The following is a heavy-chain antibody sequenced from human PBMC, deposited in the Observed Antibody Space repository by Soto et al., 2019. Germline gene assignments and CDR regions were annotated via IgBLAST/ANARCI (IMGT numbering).Heavy chain of an antibody. D-gene: IGHD3-22*01. J-gene: IGHJ4*02. V-gene: IGHV1-69*13. CDR2: IIPIFGTA. CDR3: ARDHLEGYDSSGYWSSFDY. CDR1: GGTFSSYA. Sequence: SVKVSCKASGGTFSSYAISWVRQAPGQGLEWMGGIIPIFGTANYAQKFQGRVMMTADESTSTAYMELSSLRSEDTAVYYCARDHLEGYDSSGYWSSFDYWGQGTLVTVSS.